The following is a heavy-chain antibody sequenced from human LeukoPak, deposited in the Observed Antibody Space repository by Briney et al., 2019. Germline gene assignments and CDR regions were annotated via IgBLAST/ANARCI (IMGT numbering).Heavy chain of an antibody. Sequence: PGGSLRLSCAASGFTFSSYGMSWVRQAPGKGLEWVSAISGSGGSTYYADSVKGRFTISRDNSKNTLYLQMNSLRAEDTAVYYCAKGRDVLRYFDWLLFFGYWGQGTLVTVSS. CDR3: AKGRDVLRYFDWLLFFGY. CDR2: ISGSGGST. D-gene: IGHD3-9*01. V-gene: IGHV3-23*01. CDR1: GFTFSSYG. J-gene: IGHJ4*02.